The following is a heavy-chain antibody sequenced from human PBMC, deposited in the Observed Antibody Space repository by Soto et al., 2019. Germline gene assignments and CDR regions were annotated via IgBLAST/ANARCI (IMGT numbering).Heavy chain of an antibody. D-gene: IGHD3-3*01. CDR1: GFTFSNYW. CDR3: ATDVAYDDFEGRLEN. J-gene: IGHJ4*02. CDR2: IKQDGTAK. V-gene: IGHV3-7*01. Sequence: EVQLVESGGGLVQPGGSLRLSCAVSGFTFSNYWMTWVRQAPGKGLEWVANIKQDGTAKYYVDSVRGRFTISRDNAKNSLYLHMNSLRVEDSSVYYCATDVAYDDFEGRLENWGQGTLVTVSS.